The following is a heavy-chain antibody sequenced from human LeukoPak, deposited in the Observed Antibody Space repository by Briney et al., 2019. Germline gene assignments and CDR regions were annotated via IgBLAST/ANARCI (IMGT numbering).Heavy chain of an antibody. CDR3: ARYSLGYCSSTSCYEVHDAFDI. V-gene: IGHV5-51*01. CDR2: IYPGDSDT. Sequence: GESLKISCKGSGYSFTSYWIGWVRQMPGKGLEWMGIIYPGDSDTRYSPSFQGQVTISADKSISTAYLQWSSLKASDTAMYYCARYSLGYCSSTSCYEVHDAFDIWGQGTMVTVSS. J-gene: IGHJ3*02. D-gene: IGHD2-2*01. CDR1: GYSFTSYW.